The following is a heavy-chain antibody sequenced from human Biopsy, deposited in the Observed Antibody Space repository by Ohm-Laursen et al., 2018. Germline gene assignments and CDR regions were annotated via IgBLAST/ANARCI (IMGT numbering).Heavy chain of an antibody. J-gene: IGHJ6*02. V-gene: IGHV4-59*01. CDR1: GDSISTYY. D-gene: IGHD4-11*01. Sequence: GTLSLTCPVSGDSISTYYWSWIRQPPGKGLEWIGHIYYSVMTNYNPSLQSRVSISVDTSRNQVSLTLSSVTAADTAVYYCARDSGILNYGNFKYYHYYGMDVWGQGTKVTVSS. CDR3: ARDSGILNYGNFKYYHYYGMDV. CDR2: IYYSVMT.